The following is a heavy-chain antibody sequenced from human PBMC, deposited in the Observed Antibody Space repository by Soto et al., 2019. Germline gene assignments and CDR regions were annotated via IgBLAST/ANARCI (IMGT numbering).Heavy chain of an antibody. Sequence: LSLTCTVSGGSISSGDYYWSWIRQPPGKGLEWIGYIYYSGSTYYNPSLKSRVTISVDTSKNQFSLKLSSVTAADTAVYYCARGTAMVSNFDYWGQGTLVTVSS. CDR3: ARGTAMVSNFDY. J-gene: IGHJ4*02. D-gene: IGHD5-18*01. CDR2: IYYSGST. CDR1: GGSISSGDYY. V-gene: IGHV4-30-4*01.